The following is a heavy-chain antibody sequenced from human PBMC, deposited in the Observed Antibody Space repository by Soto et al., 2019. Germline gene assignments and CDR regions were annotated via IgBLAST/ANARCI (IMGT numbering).Heavy chain of an antibody. CDR2: ISAYNGNT. D-gene: IGHD3-22*01. V-gene: IGHV1-18*01. CDR3: ARAPPTYYYDSSGYFGAAFDI. Sequence: ASVKVSCKASGYTFTSYGISWVRQAPGQGLEWMRWISAYNGNTNYAQKLQGRVTMTTDTSTSTAYMELRSLRSDYTAVYYCARAPPTYYYDSSGYFGAAFDIWGQGTMVTVSS. CDR1: GYTFTSYG. J-gene: IGHJ3*02.